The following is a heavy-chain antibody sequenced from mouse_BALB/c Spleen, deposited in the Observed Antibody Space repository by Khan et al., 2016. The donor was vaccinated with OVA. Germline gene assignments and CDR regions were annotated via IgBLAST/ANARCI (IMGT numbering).Heavy chain of an antibody. CDR2: IRYSGST. J-gene: IGHJ4*01. D-gene: IGHD1-1*01. Sequence: EVQLQESGPGLVKPSQSLSLTCTVTGYSITSDCAWNWIRQFPGNKLEWMGYIRYSGSTSYTPSLKSRISITRDTSKNQFFLQLSSVTTEATAPYDRARRGMYYNGSSYGFYAMDDWGQGTSVTVSS. CDR1: GYSITSDCA. V-gene: IGHV3-2*02. CDR3: ARRGMYYNGSSYGFYAMDD.